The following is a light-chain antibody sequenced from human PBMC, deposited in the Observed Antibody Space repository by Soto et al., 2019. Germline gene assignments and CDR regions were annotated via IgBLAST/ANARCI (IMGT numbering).Light chain of an antibody. J-gene: IGKJ1*01. CDR2: KVS. Sequence: DIVMTQTPLSSPVTLGQAASISCRSSQSLVHSDGNTYLSWFHQRPGQPPRLLSYKVSDRFSGVPERFSGSGAGTDFTLTISRVEAEDVGLYYCMQATQSTCTFGQGPKVEIK. CDR1: QSLVHSDGNTY. CDR3: MQATQSTCT. V-gene: IGKV2-24*01.